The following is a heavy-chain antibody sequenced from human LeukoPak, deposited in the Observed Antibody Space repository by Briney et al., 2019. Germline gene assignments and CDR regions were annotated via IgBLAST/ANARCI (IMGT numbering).Heavy chain of an antibody. J-gene: IGHJ1*01. CDR1: GFTFSSYG. D-gene: IGHD2-2*01. CDR3: AKDTCSSTSCYYQH. V-gene: IGHV3-30*18. CDR2: ISYDGSNK. Sequence: GGSLRLSCAASGFTFSSYGMHWVRQAPGKGLEWVAVISYDGSNKYYADSVKGRFTISRDNSKNTLYLQMNSLRAEDTAVYYCAKDTCSSTSCYYQHWGQGTLVTVSS.